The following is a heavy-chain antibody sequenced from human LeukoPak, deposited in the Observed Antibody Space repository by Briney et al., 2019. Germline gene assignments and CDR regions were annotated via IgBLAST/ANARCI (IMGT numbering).Heavy chain of an antibody. D-gene: IGHD2-2*01. J-gene: IGHJ6*03. CDR2: ISGSVGST. V-gene: IGHV3-23*01. Sequence: PGGSLRLSCAASGFTFSSYAMSWVRQAPGKGLEWVSAISGSVGSTYYADSVKGRFTISRDNSKNTLYLQMNSLRAEDTAVYYCAKGKGRGHIVVVPAAIKYYYMDVWGKGTTVTVSS. CDR3: AKGKGRGHIVVVPAAIKYYYMDV. CDR1: GFTFSSYA.